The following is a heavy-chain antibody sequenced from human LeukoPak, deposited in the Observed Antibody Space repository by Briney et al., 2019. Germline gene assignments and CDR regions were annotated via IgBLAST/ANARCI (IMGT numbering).Heavy chain of an antibody. CDR3: ARGGLTYYYDSSGSYDFDY. CDR1: GYTLTDYY. Sequence: ASVKVSCKASGYTLTDYYMHWVRQAPGQGLEWMGRINPNSGGTNYAQKFQGRVTMTRDTSISTVYMELSRLRSDDTAVYYCARGGLTYYYDSSGSYDFDYWGQGTLVTVSS. D-gene: IGHD3-22*01. CDR2: INPNSGGT. V-gene: IGHV1-2*06. J-gene: IGHJ4*02.